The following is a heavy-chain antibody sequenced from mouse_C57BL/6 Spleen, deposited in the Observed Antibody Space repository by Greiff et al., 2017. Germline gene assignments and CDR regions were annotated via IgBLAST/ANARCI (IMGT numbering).Heavy chain of an antibody. CDR3: ARRDTTGDYAMDY. CDR2: INPNNGGT. CDR1: GYTFTDYY. Sequence: EVQLQQSGPELVKPGASVKISCKASGYTFTDYYMNWVKQSHGKSLEWIGDINPNNGGTSYNQKFKGKATLTVDKSSSTAYMELRSLTSEDSAVYYCARRDTTGDYAMDYWGQGTSVTVSS. J-gene: IGHJ4*01. V-gene: IGHV1-26*01. D-gene: IGHD1-1*01.